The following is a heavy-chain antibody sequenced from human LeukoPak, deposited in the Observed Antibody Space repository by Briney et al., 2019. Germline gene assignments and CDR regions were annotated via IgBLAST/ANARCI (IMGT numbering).Heavy chain of an antibody. CDR3: ARGRYYYYGMDV. Sequence: PSETLSLTCAVYGGSFSGYYGSWIRHPPGKGLEWIGEINHRGSTNYNPSLKGRVTISGDASKNQFSLKLSSVTAAATAVYYCARGRYYYYGMDVWGQGTTVTVSS. J-gene: IGHJ6*02. CDR2: INHRGST. V-gene: IGHV4-34*01. CDR1: GGSFSGYY.